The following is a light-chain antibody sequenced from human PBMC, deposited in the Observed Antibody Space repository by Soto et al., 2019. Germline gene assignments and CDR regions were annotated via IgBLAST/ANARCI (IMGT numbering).Light chain of an antibody. CDR3: CSYAVSGTKV. Sequence: QSALTQPASVSGSPGQSITISCTGTSSDVGNYNLVSWYQQHPGKAPKLMIYEVTKRPSVVSNRFSGSKSGNTASLTISGLQAEDEADYYCCSYAVSGTKVFGTGTKLTVL. CDR1: SSDVGNYNL. J-gene: IGLJ1*01. CDR2: EVT. V-gene: IGLV2-23*02.